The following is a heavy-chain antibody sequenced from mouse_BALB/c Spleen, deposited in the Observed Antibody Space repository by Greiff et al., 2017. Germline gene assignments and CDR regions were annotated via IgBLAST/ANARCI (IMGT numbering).Heavy chain of an antibody. Sequence: VQVVESGPGLVAPSQSLSITCTVSGFSLTSYGVHWVRQPPGKGLEWLGVIWAGGSTNYNSALMSRLSISKDNSKSQVFLKMNSLQTDDTAMYYCAGSTMITGGFAYWGQGTLVTVSA. J-gene: IGHJ3*01. D-gene: IGHD2-4*01. CDR2: IWAGGST. CDR3: AGSTMITGGFAY. V-gene: IGHV2-9*02. CDR1: GFSLTSYG.